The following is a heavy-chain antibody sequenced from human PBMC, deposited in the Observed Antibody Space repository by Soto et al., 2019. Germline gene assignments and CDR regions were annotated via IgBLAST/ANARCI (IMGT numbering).Heavy chain of an antibody. D-gene: IGHD4-17*01. J-gene: IGHJ6*02. CDR3: ARAAVTHERYHYGMDV. CDR2: IYYSGNT. V-gene: IGHV4-59*01. CDR1: GGSISSYY. Sequence: SETLSLTCTVSGGSISSYYWSWIRQSPGKGLEWIGCIYYSGNTNYNPSRKSRVTISVNTSKNQFSLRLTSVTAADTAVYYCARAAVTHERYHYGMDVWGQGTTVTVSS.